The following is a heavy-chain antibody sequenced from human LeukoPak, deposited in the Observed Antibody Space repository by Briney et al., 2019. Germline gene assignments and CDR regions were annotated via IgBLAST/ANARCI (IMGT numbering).Heavy chain of an antibody. CDR1: GYIFTSYW. Sequence: GLPRQISSQGSGYIFTSYWIVWARPMSAKGLEWMGIIYAADSDTRYSPSFQGHVTISVDKSISTAYLRWNSLKASDTAMYYCARRISLTGREFDYWGQGTLVTVSS. V-gene: IGHV5-51*01. CDR3: ARRISLTGREFDY. D-gene: IGHD3-9*01. J-gene: IGHJ4*02. CDR2: IYAADSDT.